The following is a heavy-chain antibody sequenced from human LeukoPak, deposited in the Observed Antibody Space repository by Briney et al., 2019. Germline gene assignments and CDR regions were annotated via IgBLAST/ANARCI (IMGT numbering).Heavy chain of an antibody. D-gene: IGHD4-17*01. CDR1: GGSVSSYF. CDR3: ARGGDYLFDY. Sequence: SETLSLTCTVSGGSVSSYFWSWIRRPPGKGLEWIGYIDDSGNTNYNPSFKSQVSISIDKSKNQFSLKLSSVTAADTAMYYCARGGDYLFDYWGQGTLVTVSS. J-gene: IGHJ4*02. CDR2: IDDSGNT. V-gene: IGHV4-59*02.